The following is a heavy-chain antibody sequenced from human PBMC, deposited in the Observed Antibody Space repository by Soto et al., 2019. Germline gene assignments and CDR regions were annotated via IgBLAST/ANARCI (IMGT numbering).Heavy chain of an antibody. J-gene: IGHJ4*02. Sequence: KPSETLSLTCAVSGGSISSGGYSWSWIRQPPGKGLEWIGYIYHSGSTYYNPSLKSRVTISVDRSKNQFSLKLSSVTAADTAVYYCARVYGGNAEIDYWGQGTLVTVSS. D-gene: IGHD2-15*01. CDR2: IYHSGST. V-gene: IGHV4-30-2*01. CDR3: ARVYGGNAEIDY. CDR1: GGSISSGGYS.